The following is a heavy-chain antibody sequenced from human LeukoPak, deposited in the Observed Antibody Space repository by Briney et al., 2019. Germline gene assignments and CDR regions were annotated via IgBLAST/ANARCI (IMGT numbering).Heavy chain of an antibody. CDR1: GGTFSSYA. V-gene: IGHV1-69*13. J-gene: IGHJ4*02. Sequence: ASVKVSCKASGGTFSSYAISWVRQAPGQGLEWMGGIIPIFGTANYAQKFQGRVTITADESTSTAYMELSSLRSEDTAVYYCARGVGDGYNFFRGEMGYFDYWGQGTLVTVSS. CDR2: IIPIFGTA. D-gene: IGHD5-24*01. CDR3: ARGVGDGYNFFRGEMGYFDY.